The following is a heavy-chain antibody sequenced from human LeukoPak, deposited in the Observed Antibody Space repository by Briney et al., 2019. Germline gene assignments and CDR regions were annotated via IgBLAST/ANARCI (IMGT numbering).Heavy chain of an antibody. CDR1: GGSISSYY. CDR3: ARGLYDFWSGYYSWFDP. D-gene: IGHD3-3*01. V-gene: IGHV4-59*01. Sequence: SETLSLTCTVSGGSISSYYWSWIRQPPGKGLEWIGYIYYSGSTNYNPSLKSRVTISVDTSKNQFSLKLSSVTAADTAVYYCARGLYDFWSGYYSWFDPWGQGTLVTVSS. CDR2: IYYSGST. J-gene: IGHJ5*02.